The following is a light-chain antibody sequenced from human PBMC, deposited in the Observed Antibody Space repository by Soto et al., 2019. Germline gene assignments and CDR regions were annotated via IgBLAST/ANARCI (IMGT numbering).Light chain of an antibody. Sequence: QSVLTQPPSVSAAPGQKVTISCSGSNSNIGNNSVSWYQQLPGTAPKLLIYDNNKRPSGIPDRFSGSKSGTSATLGITGLQTGDEADYYGGTWDSSLSAVVFGGGTKLTVL. CDR2: DNN. CDR1: NSNIGNNS. CDR3: GTWDSSLSAVV. J-gene: IGLJ2*01. V-gene: IGLV1-51*01.